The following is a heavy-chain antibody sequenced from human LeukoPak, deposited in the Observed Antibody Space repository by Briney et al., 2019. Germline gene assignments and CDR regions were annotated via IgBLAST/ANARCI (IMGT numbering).Heavy chain of an antibody. CDR2: IIPIFGTA. CDR3: ARGRGSWYLIDY. Sequence: ASVKVSCKASGGTFSSYAISWVRQAPGQGLEWMGGIIPIFGTANYAQKFQGRVTITADESTSTAYMELSSLRSEDTAVYYCARGRGSWYLIDYWGQGTLVTVSP. D-gene: IGHD6-13*01. V-gene: IGHV1-69*13. J-gene: IGHJ4*02. CDR1: GGTFSSYA.